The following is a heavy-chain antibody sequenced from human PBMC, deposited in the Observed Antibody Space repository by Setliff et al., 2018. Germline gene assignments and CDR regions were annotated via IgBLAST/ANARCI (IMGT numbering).Heavy chain of an antibody. Sequence: GESLKISCKGSGYSFTSYWIGWVRQMPGKGLEWMGIIYPGDSDTRYSPSFQGQFTMSVDTSINTAYLQWNSLKASDTALYFCARLPSTGSAFFQHWGQGTLVTVSS. D-gene: IGHD1-1*01. CDR2: IYPGDSDT. V-gene: IGHV5-51*01. J-gene: IGHJ1*01. CDR3: ARLPSTGSAFFQH. CDR1: GYSFTSYW.